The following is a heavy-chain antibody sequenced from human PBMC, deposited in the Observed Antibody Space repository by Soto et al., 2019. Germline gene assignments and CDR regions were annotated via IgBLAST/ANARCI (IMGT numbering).Heavy chain of an antibody. CDR3: AKSRDSSAWYALDS. D-gene: IGHD6-19*01. CDR1: GFSFSSSA. J-gene: IGHJ4*02. Sequence: GGSLRLSCAASGFSFSSSAMSWVRQAPGGGLEWVSSIDGRAERTYYKPSVKGRFTISRDRSRDTLYLQMTSLRAEDSALYYCAKSRDSSAWYALDSWGQGTLVTVSS. V-gene: IGHV3-23*01. CDR2: IDGRAERT.